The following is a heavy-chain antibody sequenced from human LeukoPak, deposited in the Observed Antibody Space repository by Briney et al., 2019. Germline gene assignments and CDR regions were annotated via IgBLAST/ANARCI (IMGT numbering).Heavy chain of an antibody. CDR2: IYTSGST. CDR3: AREVTLLYTAMVTGYFDY. V-gene: IGHV4-4*08. D-gene: IGHD5-18*01. Sequence: SETLSLTCTVSGGSISSYYWSWIRQPPGKGLEWIGRIYTSGSTNYNPSLKSRVTISVDTSKNQFSLKLSSVTAADTAVYYCAREVTLLYTAMVTGYFDYWGQGTLVTVSS. J-gene: IGHJ4*02. CDR1: GGSISSYY.